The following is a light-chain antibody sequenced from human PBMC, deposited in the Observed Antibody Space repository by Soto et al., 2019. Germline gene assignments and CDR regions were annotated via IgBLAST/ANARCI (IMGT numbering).Light chain of an antibody. Sequence: VWPGCRSPRSPRASERVSTNLAWYQQTPGQAPRLLIYGASNRATGVPARFSGSWCGTDLTLTVCSLRSEDDAVYCCLQNYEWHRTFGRGTKVDI. CDR3: LQNYEWHRT. CDR2: GAS. V-gene: IGKV3-15*01. J-gene: IGKJ1*01. CDR1: ERVSTN.